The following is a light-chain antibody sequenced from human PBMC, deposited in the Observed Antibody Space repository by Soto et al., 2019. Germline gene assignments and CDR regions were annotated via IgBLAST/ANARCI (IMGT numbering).Light chain of an antibody. CDR2: DVS. CDR1: SSDVGDYNY. V-gene: IGLV2-14*03. CDR3: SSYTSSSTLVV. J-gene: IGLJ2*01. Sequence: QSVVTQPASVSGSPGQSITISCTGTSSDVGDYNYVSWYQQHPGQAPKLMIYDVSNRPSGVSNRFSGSKSGNTASLTISGLQAEDEADYYCSSYTSSSTLVVFGGGTKLTVL.